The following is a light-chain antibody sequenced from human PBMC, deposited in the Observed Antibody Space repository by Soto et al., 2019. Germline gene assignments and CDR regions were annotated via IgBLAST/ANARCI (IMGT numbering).Light chain of an antibody. CDR3: ATWDHSLSAGI. V-gene: IGLV1-51*01. CDR1: SSNIGTNF. J-gene: IGLJ2*01. CDR2: DNN. Sequence: QSVLTQPPSVSAAPGQQVTISCSGSSSNIGTNFVSWYQQVPGSAPKLLFYDNNKRPSGIPVRFSASKSGTSATLGITGPQTGDEAYYYCATWDHSLSAGIFGGGTKLTVL.